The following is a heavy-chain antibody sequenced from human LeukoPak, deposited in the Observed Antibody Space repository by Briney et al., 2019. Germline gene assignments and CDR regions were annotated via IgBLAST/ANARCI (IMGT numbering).Heavy chain of an antibody. D-gene: IGHD3-16*02. CDR2: IYYSGST. J-gene: IGHJ4*02. Sequence: SETLSLTCTVPGGSISSYYWSWIRQPPGKGLEWIGYIYYSGSTNYNPSLKSRVTISVDTSKHQFSLQLSAVTAADTAVYYCASASYYDYVWGSYRLLGWGQGTLVTVSS. CDR1: GGSISSYY. CDR3: ASASYYDYVWGSYRLLG. V-gene: IGHV4-59*01.